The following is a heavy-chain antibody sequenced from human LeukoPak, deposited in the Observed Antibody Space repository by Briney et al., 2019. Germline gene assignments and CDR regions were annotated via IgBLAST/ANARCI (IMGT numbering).Heavy chain of an antibody. J-gene: IGHJ6*02. V-gene: IGHV3-15*01. CDR3: TTPGSYGEDYYGMDV. Sequence: GGSLRLSCAASGFTFSNAWMSWVRRAPGKGLEWVGRIKSKTDGGTTDYAAPVKGRFTISRDDSKNTLYLQMNSLKTEDTAVYYCTTPGSYGEDYYGMDVWGQGTTVTVSS. CDR1: GFTFSNAW. D-gene: IGHD1-26*01. CDR2: IKSKTDGGTT.